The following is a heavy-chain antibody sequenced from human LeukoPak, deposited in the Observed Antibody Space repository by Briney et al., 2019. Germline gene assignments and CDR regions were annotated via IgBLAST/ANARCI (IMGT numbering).Heavy chain of an antibody. V-gene: IGHV4-34*01. Sequence: SSETLSLTCAVSGGSFSGHYWNWIRQPPGKGLEWIGEINHGGSTNYNPSLKSRVTISVDTSQNQFSLRLSSVTAADTAVYYCARGRYVTTRGGAAAGFLDYWGQGTLVTVSS. CDR2: INHGGST. CDR3: ARGRYVTTRGGAAAGFLDY. J-gene: IGHJ4*02. D-gene: IGHD6-13*01. CDR1: GGSFSGHY.